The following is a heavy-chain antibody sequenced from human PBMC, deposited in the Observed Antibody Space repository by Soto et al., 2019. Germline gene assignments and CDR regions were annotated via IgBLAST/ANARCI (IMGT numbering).Heavy chain of an antibody. CDR3: AKVLAADINDAFDI. J-gene: IGHJ3*02. CDR2: ISGSGGST. CDR1: GFNFSSFW. V-gene: IGHV3-23*01. D-gene: IGHD6-19*01. Sequence: HPGGSLRLSCAASGFNFSSFWMDWVRQVPGKGLEWVSAISGSGGSTYYADSVKGRFTISRDNSKNTLYLQMNSLRAEDTAVYYCAKVLAADINDAFDIWGQGTMVTVSS.